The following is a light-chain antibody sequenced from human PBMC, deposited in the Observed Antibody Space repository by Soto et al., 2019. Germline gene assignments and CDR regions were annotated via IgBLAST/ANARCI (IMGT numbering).Light chain of an antibody. J-gene: IGKJ1*01. V-gene: IGKV1-39*01. CDR3: QQSYSTPPT. Sequence: DIQMTQSPSTLSGSVGDRVTITCRASQTISSWLAWYQQKPGKAPKLLIYNASTLKSGVPSRFSGSGSGTDFTLTISSLQPEDFATYYCQQSYSTPPTFGQGTKVDIK. CDR2: NAS. CDR1: QTISSW.